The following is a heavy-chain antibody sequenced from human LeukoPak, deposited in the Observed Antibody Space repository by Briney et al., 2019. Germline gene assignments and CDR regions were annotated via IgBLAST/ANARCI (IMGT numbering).Heavy chain of an antibody. CDR2: IQYDGSNE. V-gene: IGHV3-30*02. CDR1: RFTFSSYG. Sequence: GGSLRLSCAASRFTFSSYGMHWVRQAPGKGLEWVAYIQYDGSNEQYADSVKGRFSISRDSSKNILYLQMNSLRAEGTAVYYCAKDRCSNGVGCYYYYMDVWGKGTTVTISS. D-gene: IGHD2-8*01. CDR3: AKDRCSNGVGCYYYYMDV. J-gene: IGHJ6*03.